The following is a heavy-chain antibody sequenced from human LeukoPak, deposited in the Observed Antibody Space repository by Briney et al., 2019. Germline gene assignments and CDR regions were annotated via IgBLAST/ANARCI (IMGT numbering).Heavy chain of an antibody. CDR3: AKFGGSGSLTPY. Sequence: GGSLRLSCAASGFTVSSNYMSWVRQAPGKGLEWVAFIRYDGSNKYYADSVKGRFTISRDNSKNTLYLQMNSLRAEDTAVYYCAKFGGSGSLTPYWGQGTLVTVSS. CDR1: GFTVSSNY. CDR2: IRYDGSNK. J-gene: IGHJ4*02. V-gene: IGHV3-30*02. D-gene: IGHD3-10*01.